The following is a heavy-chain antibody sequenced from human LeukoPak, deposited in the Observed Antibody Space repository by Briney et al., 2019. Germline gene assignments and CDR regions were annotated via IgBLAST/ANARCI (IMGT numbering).Heavy chain of an antibody. CDR3: ARDYDFYTPYYYYGMDV. Sequence: PSETLCLTRDVYGGSFSGYYWSWIRQPPGKGLEWIGEINHSGSRNYNPSLKSRVTISVDTSKNQFSLKLSSVTAADTAVYYCARDYDFYTPYYYYGMDVWGQGTTVTVSS. J-gene: IGHJ6*02. CDR2: INHSGSR. D-gene: IGHD3-3*01. V-gene: IGHV4-34*01. CDR1: GGSFSGYY.